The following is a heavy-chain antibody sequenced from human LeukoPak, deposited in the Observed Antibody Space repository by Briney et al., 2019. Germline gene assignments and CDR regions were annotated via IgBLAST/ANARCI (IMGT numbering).Heavy chain of an antibody. V-gene: IGHV3-30*02. CDR3: AKDQCTRTSCDGYPGH. Sequence: PGGSLRLSCAASGFTFSSYGMHWVRQAPGEGLEWVAFIHFDGSTKYSGDSVKGRFTVSRDNSKDTFYLQMNSLRPEDTAVYYCAKDQCTRTSCDGYPGHWGQGTLVTVSS. J-gene: IGHJ4*02. CDR1: GFTFSSYG. CDR2: IHFDGSTK. D-gene: IGHD2-2*01.